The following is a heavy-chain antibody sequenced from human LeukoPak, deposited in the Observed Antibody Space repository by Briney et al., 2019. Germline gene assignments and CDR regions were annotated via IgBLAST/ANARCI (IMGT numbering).Heavy chain of an antibody. J-gene: IGHJ4*02. CDR3: ARGSRNYNNYEGADY. CDR2: IYYSGST. D-gene: IGHD4-11*01. CDR1: GGSISSYY. V-gene: IGHV4-59*12. Sequence: SETLSLTCTVSGGSISSYYWSWIRQPPGKGLEWIGYIYYSGSTNYNPSLKSRVTISVDTSKNQFSLKLSSVTAADTAVYYCARGSRNYNNYEGADYWGQGTLVTVSS.